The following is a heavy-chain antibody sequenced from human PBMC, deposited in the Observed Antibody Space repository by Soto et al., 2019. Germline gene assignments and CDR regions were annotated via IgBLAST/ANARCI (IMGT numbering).Heavy chain of an antibody. CDR3: ARVPAVASTIPSLWFDP. J-gene: IGHJ5*02. Sequence: PSETLSLTCNVSGGSISRYYWSWIRQPPGKGLEWIGYIHYSGSTKYNPSLKSRVTISVDTSKNQFSLKLTSVTAADTAVYFCARVPAVASTIPSLWFDPWGQGTLVPVYS. D-gene: IGHD6-19*01. V-gene: IGHV4-59*01. CDR2: IHYSGST. CDR1: GGSISRYY.